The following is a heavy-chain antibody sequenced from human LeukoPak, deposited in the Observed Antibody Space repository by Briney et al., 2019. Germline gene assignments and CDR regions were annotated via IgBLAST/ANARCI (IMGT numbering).Heavy chain of an antibody. J-gene: IGHJ3*02. Sequence: PGRSLRLSCAASGFNFINYAINWVRQAPGKGLELVTVISYDGSRKYYADSVKGRFTISRDNSKNTLYLQMNSLRAEDTAVYYCGKNRYSGSLSPFDIWGQGTMVTVSS. CDR1: GFNFINYA. CDR3: GKNRYSGSLSPFDI. V-gene: IGHV3-30*04. CDR2: ISYDGSRK. D-gene: IGHD1-26*01.